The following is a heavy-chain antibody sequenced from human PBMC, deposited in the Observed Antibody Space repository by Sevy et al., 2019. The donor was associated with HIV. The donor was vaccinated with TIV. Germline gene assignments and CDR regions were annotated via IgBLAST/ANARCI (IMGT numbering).Heavy chain of an antibody. CDR3: VGGASIVAACNFAY. V-gene: IGHV3-30*02. CDR1: GFIFSTYG. J-gene: IGHJ4*02. Sequence: GGSLRLSCGASGFIFSTYGMHWVRQAPGKGLEWVALIGYDGSSKYYADSVQGRFTISRDNSKNTLDLQMNSLRDEDTVGYYCVGGASIVAACNFAYWGQGTLVTVSS. D-gene: IGHD1-26*01. CDR2: IGYDGSSK.